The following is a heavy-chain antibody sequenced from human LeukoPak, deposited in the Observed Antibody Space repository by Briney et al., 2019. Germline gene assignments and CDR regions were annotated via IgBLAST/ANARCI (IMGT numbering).Heavy chain of an antibody. CDR2: ISSSGSII. Sequence: GGSLRLSCAASGFTFSSYEMTWVRQAPGKGLEWISYISSSGSIIYYADSVKGRFTISRDNAKNSLYLQINSLRAEDTAVYYCARDGSGRDGLGRMDVWGKGTTVTISS. CDR1: GFTFSSYE. V-gene: IGHV3-48*03. J-gene: IGHJ6*04. CDR3: ARDGSGRDGLGRMDV. D-gene: IGHD3-3*01.